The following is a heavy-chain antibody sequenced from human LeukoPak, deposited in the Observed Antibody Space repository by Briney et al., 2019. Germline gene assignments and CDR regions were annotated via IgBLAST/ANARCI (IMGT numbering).Heavy chain of an antibody. CDR1: GGSISSYY. CDR2: IYYSGNT. CDR3: ARQPPATAAFDI. V-gene: IGHV4-59*08. J-gene: IGHJ3*02. Sequence: SETLSLTCAVSGGSISSYYWSWIRQPPGKGLEWIAYIYYSGNTNYNPSFEGRVTISVDTSKNQFSLKLSSLAAADTAIYYCARQPPATAAFDIWGQGTMVTVSS. D-gene: IGHD1-14*01.